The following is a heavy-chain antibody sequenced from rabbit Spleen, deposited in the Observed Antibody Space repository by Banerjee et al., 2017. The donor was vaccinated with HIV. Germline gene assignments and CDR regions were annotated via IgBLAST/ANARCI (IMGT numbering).Heavy chain of an antibody. CDR3: ARRAKNGGGALDL. J-gene: IGHJ4*01. CDR2: IYTGDGGT. CDR1: GFSFSSSYW. D-gene: IGHD2-1*01. Sequence: QSLEESGGGLVKPEGSLTLTCTASGFSFSSSYWMCWVRQAPGKGLELIAYIYTGDGGTYYASWAKGRFTISKTSSTVDLKMTSLTAADTATYFCARRAKNGGGALDLWGPGTLVTVS. V-gene: IGHV1S40*01.